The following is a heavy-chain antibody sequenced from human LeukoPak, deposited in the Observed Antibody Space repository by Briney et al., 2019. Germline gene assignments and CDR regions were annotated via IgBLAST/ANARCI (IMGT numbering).Heavy chain of an antibody. Sequence: ASVKVSCKASGYTFTGYYMRWVRQAPGQGLEWMGWINPNSGGTNYAQKFQGRVTMTRDTSISTAYMELSRLRSDDTAVYYCARDYYDSSGTTDYWGQGTLVTVSS. CDR3: ARDYYDSSGTTDY. V-gene: IGHV1-2*02. J-gene: IGHJ4*02. CDR2: INPNSGGT. D-gene: IGHD3-22*01. CDR1: GYTFTGYY.